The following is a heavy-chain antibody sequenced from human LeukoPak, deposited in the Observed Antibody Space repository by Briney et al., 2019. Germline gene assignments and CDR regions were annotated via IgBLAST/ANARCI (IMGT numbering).Heavy chain of an antibody. Sequence: PSETLSLTCTVSGGAINTGPYYWTWIRQHPGQGLEWIGYIYYSGSTYYNPSLKSRVTISVDTSKNQFSLKLSSVTAADTAVYYCARAKLWFGEPPPGFDYWGQGTLVTVSS. CDR1: GGAINTGPYY. J-gene: IGHJ4*02. CDR3: ARAKLWFGEPPPGFDY. D-gene: IGHD3-10*01. V-gene: IGHV4-30-4*08. CDR2: IYYSGST.